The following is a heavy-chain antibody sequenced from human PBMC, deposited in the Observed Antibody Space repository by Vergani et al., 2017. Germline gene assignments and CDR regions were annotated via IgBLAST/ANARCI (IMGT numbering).Heavy chain of an antibody. CDR2: INHSGST. J-gene: IGHJ3*02. Sequence: QVQLQQWGAGLLKPSETLSLTCAVYGGSFSGYYWSWIRQPPGKGLECIGEINHSGSTNYNPSLKSRVTISVDTSKNQFSLKLSSVTAADTAVYYCARPTRPSWRLSAFDIWGQGTMVTVSS. V-gene: IGHV4-34*01. CDR3: ARPTRPSWRLSAFDI. D-gene: IGHD2-21*02. CDR1: GGSFSGYY.